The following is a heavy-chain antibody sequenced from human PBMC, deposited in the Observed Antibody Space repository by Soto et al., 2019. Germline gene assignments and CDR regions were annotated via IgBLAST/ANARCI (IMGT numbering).Heavy chain of an antibody. J-gene: IGHJ6*02. V-gene: IGHV3-7*05. CDR3: ARDMGNCYYGSETWGMDV. CDR2: IKQDGSEN. CDR1: GFTFSGFW. D-gene: IGHD3-10*01. Sequence: EVQLVESGGGLVQPGGSLRLSCGASGFTFSGFWMSWVRRAQGKGLEWVGNIKQDGSENFYAGSVRGRFIISRDNVRNSLYLQMNSLRAEDTAVYFCARDMGNCYYGSETWGMDVWGQGTTVTVSS.